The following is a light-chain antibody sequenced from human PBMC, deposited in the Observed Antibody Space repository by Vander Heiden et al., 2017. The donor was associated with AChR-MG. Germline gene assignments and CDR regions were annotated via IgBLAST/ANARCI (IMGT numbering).Light chain of an antibody. J-gene: IGLJ3*02. CDR1: SGSVSTTYY. Sequence: QTVVTQEPSFPVSPGGTATPTCGLSSGSVSTTYYPSCYQQTTGQPPLTLIYNTNIRSSGVPDRFSGSILGTKAAPTITGAQADDESYYYCVHFMSSDSEVFGGGTKLTVL. CDR2: NTN. CDR3: VHFMSSDSEV. V-gene: IGLV8-61*01.